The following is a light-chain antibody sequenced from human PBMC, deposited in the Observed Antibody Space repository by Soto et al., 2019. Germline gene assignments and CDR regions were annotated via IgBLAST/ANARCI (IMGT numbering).Light chain of an antibody. Sequence: QSALTQPPSASGSPGQSVTISCTGTSSDVGGYNYVSWHQQHPGKAPKVMIYEVNKRPSGVPDRFSGSKSGNTASLIVSGLQAKDEADYYCSSYCSSYAGSTVVFGGGTKLTVL. J-gene: IGLJ2*01. CDR3: SSYCSSYAGSTVV. CDR1: SSDVGGYNY. V-gene: IGLV2-8*01. CDR2: EVN.